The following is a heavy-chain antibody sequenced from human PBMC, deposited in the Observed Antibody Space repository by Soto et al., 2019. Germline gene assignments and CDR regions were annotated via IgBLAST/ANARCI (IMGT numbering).Heavy chain of an antibody. CDR2: IIPILGTV. Sequence: QVQLVQSGAEVKKPGSSVKVSCKASGGTFSNYPISWVRQAPGQGLEWMGGIIPILGTVHYAQKFQGRVTINADEATVTADMELSSLRSEDTAVYYCARGNHRWIQLWYFDLWGRGTLVTVSS. D-gene: IGHD5-18*01. CDR1: GGTFSNYP. V-gene: IGHV1-69*12. CDR3: ARGNHRWIQLWYFDL. J-gene: IGHJ2*01.